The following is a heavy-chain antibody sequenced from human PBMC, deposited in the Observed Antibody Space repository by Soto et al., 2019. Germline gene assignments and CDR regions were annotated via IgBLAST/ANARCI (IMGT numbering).Heavy chain of an antibody. J-gene: IGHJ4*02. CDR3: ASVKGYSSGYGVVDY. D-gene: IGHD5-18*01. Sequence: QLQLQESGSGLVKPSQTLSLTCAVSCGSISSGGYSWSWIRQPPGKGLEWIGYIYHSGSTYYSPSHRSRVNLSVDRSTHQFPPQLLSVNAAATAVYYCASVKGYSSGYGVVDYRGQGTLVPVSS. CDR1: CGSISSGGYS. V-gene: IGHV4-30-2*01. CDR2: IYHSGST.